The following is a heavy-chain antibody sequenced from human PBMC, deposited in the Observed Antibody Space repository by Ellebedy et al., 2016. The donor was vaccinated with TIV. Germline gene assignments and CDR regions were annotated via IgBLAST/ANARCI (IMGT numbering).Heavy chain of an antibody. D-gene: IGHD6-6*01. V-gene: IGHV1-2*02. J-gene: IGHJ6*02. Sequence: ASVKVSCKASGYTFTDLYIHWMRQAPGQGLEWMGWINPNSGDTNYVQKFQGRVTMTRDTSISTAYMELSSLRSDDTAVYYCACSSDYYYYGMDVWGQGTTVTVSS. CDR3: ACSSDYYYYGMDV. CDR2: INPNSGDT. CDR1: GYTFTDLY.